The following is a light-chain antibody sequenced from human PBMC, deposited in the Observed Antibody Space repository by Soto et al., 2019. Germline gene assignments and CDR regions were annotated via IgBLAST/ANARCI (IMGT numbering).Light chain of an antibody. CDR3: SSYAGSNNYV. V-gene: IGLV2-8*01. Sequence: QSALTQPPSASGSPGQSVTISCTGTSSDVGAYNYLSWYQQHPGKAPKLMIYEVSKRPSGVPDRFSGSKSGNTASLTVSGLQAEDEADYYCSSYAGSNNYVFGTGTKVTFL. CDR2: EVS. CDR1: SSDVGAYNY. J-gene: IGLJ1*01.